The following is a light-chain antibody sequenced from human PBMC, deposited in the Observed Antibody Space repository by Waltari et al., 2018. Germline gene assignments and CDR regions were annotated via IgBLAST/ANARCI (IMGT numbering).Light chain of an antibody. CDR1: QRFIYSSNNKNY. V-gene: IGKV4-1*01. CDR2: GAS. J-gene: IGKJ1*01. Sequence: DIVMTQSPDSLAVSLGERATINCKSTQRFIYSSNNKNYLAWYQQKPGQPPKLRIYGASTRESGVPDRFSGSGSGTDFTLTISSLQAEDVAVYYCQQYYSTPGTFGQGTKVEIK. CDR3: QQYYSTPGT.